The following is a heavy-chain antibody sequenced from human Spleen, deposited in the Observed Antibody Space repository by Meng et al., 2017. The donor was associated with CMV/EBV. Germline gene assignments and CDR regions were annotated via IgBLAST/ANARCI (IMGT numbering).Heavy chain of an antibody. CDR1: GYSISSGYY. Sequence: GSLRLSCTVSGYSISSGYYWGWIRQPPGKGLEWIGEIYHSGSTNYNPSLKSRVTISVDKSKNQFSLKLSSVTAADTAVYYCARHGFLEWLLPPYYYYGMDVWGQGTTVTVSS. D-gene: IGHD3-3*01. J-gene: IGHJ6*02. V-gene: IGHV4-38-2*02. CDR2: IYHSGST. CDR3: ARHGFLEWLLPPYYYYGMDV.